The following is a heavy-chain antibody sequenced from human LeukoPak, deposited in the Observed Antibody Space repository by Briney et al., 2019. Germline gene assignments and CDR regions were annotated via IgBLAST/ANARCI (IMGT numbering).Heavy chain of an antibody. Sequence: GGSLRLSCAASGFTFSSYAMSRVRQAPGKGLEWVSGITGGGTTYYADSVMGRVTISRDNSKNTLYLQMNSLRAEDQAADYYAKDRHWLALEDWGQGTLV. J-gene: IGHJ4*02. CDR2: ITGGGTT. D-gene: IGHD6-19*01. CDR3: AKDRHWLALED. V-gene: IGHV3-23*01. CDR1: GFTFSSYA.